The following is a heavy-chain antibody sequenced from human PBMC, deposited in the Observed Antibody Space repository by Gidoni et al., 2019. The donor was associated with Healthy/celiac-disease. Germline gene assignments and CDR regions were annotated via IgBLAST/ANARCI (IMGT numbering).Heavy chain of an antibody. D-gene: IGHD1-7*01. V-gene: IGHV1-18*04. CDR3: ARVRQRSIPPEPPKLDFDP. Sequence: QVQLVQSGAEVKKPGASVKVSCKASGYTFTSYGISWVRQAPGQGLEWMGWISAYNGNTNYAQKLQGRVTMTTDTSTSTAYMELRSLRSDDTAVYYCARVRQRSIPPEPPKLDFDPWGQGTLVTVSS. CDR2: ISAYNGNT. J-gene: IGHJ5*02. CDR1: GYTFTSYG.